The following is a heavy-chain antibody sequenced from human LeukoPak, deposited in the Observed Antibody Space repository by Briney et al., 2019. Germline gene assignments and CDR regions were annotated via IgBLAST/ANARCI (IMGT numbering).Heavy chain of an antibody. J-gene: IGHJ4*02. CDR3: AREGILEYGDS. Sequence: LGGSLRLSCAASGFPFSSYSMNWVRQAPGKGLEWVSSISSSSSYIYYADSVKGRFTISRDNAKNSLYLQMNSLRAEDTAVYYCAREGILEYGDSWGQGTLVTVSS. CDR2: ISSSSSYI. V-gene: IGHV3-21*01. D-gene: IGHD4-17*01. CDR1: GFPFSSYS.